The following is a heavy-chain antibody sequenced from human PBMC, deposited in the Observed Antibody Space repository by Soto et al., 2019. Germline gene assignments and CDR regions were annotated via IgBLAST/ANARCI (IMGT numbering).Heavy chain of an antibody. Sequence: EVQLLESGGGLVQPGGSLRLSCAASGFTFSSYAMSWVRQAPGKGLEWVSTISGSGGGGDTTYYAESVKGRFSISRDNSNSTLYRQMNSLRVDNTALYYCARDGKDSGSGYANGGFDPWGQGTLVTVSS. CDR3: ARDGKDSGSGYANGGFDP. D-gene: IGHD2-8*01. CDR1: GFTFSSYA. J-gene: IGHJ5*02. CDR2: ISGSGGGGDTT. V-gene: IGHV3-23*01.